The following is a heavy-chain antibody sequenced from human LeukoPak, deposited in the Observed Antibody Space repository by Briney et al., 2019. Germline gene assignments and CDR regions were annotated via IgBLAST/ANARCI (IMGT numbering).Heavy chain of an antibody. CDR3: SREDGGSSDY. CDR2: IRNKAYGGTT. CDR1: GFTVSSNY. J-gene: IGHJ4*02. Sequence: GGSLRLSCAASGFTVSSNYMSWVRQAPGKGLEWVGFIRNKAYGGTTEYAASVKGRLAISRDDSRSIAYLQINSLKSEDTAVYYCSREDGGSSDYWGQGTLVTVSS. D-gene: IGHD2-15*01. V-gene: IGHV3-49*04.